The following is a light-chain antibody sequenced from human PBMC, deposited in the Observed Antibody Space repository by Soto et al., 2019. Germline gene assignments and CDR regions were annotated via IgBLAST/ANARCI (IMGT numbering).Light chain of an antibody. J-gene: IGLJ1*01. V-gene: IGLV2-14*03. Sequence: QSVLTQPASVSGSPGQSITISCTGTSSDVGGYNYVSWYQHHPGKAPKLMIFDVSNRPSGVSNRFSGSKSGNTASLTISGLQPEDEADYYCSSYKTSKTRQIFFGTGTKFTV. CDR3: SSYKTSKTRQIF. CDR2: DVS. CDR1: SSDVGGYNY.